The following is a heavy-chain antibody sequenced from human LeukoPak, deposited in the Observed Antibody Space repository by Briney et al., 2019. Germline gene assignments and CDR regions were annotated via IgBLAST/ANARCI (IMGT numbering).Heavy chain of an antibody. CDR1: GFTFSDYY. D-gene: IGHD3-16*01. CDR3: ARDGTAAWGRSDP. V-gene: IGHV3-11*01. J-gene: IGHJ5*02. Sequence: GGSLRLSCAASGFTFSDYYMNWIRQAPGEGLEWVSYISGSGRTIYHADSVKGRFTISRDNAKNSLYLQMNSLRAEDTAVYCARDGTAAWGRSDPWGQGTLVTVSS. CDR2: ISGSGRTI.